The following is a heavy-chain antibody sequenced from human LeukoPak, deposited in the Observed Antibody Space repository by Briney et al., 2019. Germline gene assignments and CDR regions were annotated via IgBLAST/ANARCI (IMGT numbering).Heavy chain of an antibody. CDR1: GGTFSSYA. D-gene: IGHD5-18*01. V-gene: IGHV1-69*06. J-gene: IGHJ3*02. CDR2: IIPIFGTA. Sequence: EASVKVSCKASGGTFSSYAISWVRQAPGQGLEWMGGIIPIFGTANYAQKFQGRVTITADKSTSTAYMVLSSLRSEDTAVYYCASQYDSVDTAMGGYAFDIWGQGTMVTVSS. CDR3: ASQYDSVDTAMGGYAFDI.